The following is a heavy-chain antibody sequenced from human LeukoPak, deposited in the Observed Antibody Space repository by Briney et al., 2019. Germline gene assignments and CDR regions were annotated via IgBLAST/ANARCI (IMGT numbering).Heavy chain of an antibody. CDR2: ISGGGGGR. Sequence: SGGSLRLSCAASGFTFSSYAMSWVRQAPGKGLEWVSTISGGGGGRYHADSVKGRFTISRDNSKNTLYLRMSSLRAEDTAVYYCAKEATYYYGSGSYTDYWGLGTLVTVSS. CDR3: AKEATYYYGSGSYTDY. D-gene: IGHD3-10*01. V-gene: IGHV3-23*01. J-gene: IGHJ4*02. CDR1: GFTFSSYA.